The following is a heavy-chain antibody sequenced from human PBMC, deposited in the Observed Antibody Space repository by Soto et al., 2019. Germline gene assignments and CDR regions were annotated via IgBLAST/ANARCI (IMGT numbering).Heavy chain of an antibody. CDR1: GYTFTGYY. J-gene: IGHJ6*02. CDR2: INPNSGGT. V-gene: IGHV1-2*04. Sequence: ASVNVSCKASGYTFTGYYMHWVRQAPGQGLEWMGWINPNSGGTNYAQKFQGWVTMTRDTSISTAYMELSRLRSDDTAVYYCARDQVGGDYYYGMDVWGQGTTVTVSS. D-gene: IGHD3-16*01. CDR3: ARDQVGGDYYYGMDV.